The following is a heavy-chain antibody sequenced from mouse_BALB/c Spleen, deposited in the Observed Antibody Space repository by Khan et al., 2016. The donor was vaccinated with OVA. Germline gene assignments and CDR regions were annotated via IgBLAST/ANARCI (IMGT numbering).Heavy chain of an antibody. Sequence: QMRLEESGPGLVAPSQSLSITCTVSGFSLTSHGVHWVRQPPGKGLEWLGVIWAGGSTNYNSALMSRLSISKDSSKSQVFLKMNSLQTDDTAMYYCARNREPDYFDYWGQGTTLTVSS. V-gene: IGHV2-9*02. CDR2: IWAGGST. J-gene: IGHJ2*01. CDR3: ARNREPDYFDY. CDR1: GFSLTSHG.